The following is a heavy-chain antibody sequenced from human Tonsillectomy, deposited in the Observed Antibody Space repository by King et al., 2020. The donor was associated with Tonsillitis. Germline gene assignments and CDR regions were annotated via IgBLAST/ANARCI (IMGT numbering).Heavy chain of an antibody. D-gene: IGHD6-19*01. J-gene: IGHJ4*02. CDR1: GGSISSSSYY. Sequence: QLQESGPGLVKPSETLSLTCTVSGGSISSSSYYWGWIRPPPGKGLEGIGSIYYSGSTYYNPSLKSRVTISLDTSKNQFSLKLSSVTAADTAVYYCARQGYSSGWYCGGFDYWGQGTLVTVSS. V-gene: IGHV4-39*01. CDR2: IYYSGST. CDR3: ARQGYSSGWYCGGFDY.